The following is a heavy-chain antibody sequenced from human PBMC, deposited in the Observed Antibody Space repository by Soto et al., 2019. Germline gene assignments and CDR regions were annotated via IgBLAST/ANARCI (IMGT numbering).Heavy chain of an antibody. Sequence: GGPLSLSYAASEFSFIDYGMNWVRQAPGKGLQWVSRISSSGGYRDYADSVKGRFTISRDNAKKSLFLQMDSLGAEDTAMYFCARGVGFCSISRCSPGYYFDDWGPGTLVTVSS. V-gene: IGHV3-21*01. CDR1: EFSFIDYG. D-gene: IGHD2-2*01. CDR2: ISSSGGYR. J-gene: IGHJ4*02. CDR3: ARGVGFCSISRCSPGYYFDD.